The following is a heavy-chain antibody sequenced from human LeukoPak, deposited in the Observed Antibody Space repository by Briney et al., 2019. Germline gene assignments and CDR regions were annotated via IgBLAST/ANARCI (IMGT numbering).Heavy chain of an antibody. CDR2: MNPNSGST. CDR1: GYTSTSYD. CDR3: ARGGYSYGHNYYYYYMDV. V-gene: IGHV1-8*01. D-gene: IGHD5-18*01. J-gene: IGHJ6*03. Sequence: ASVKVSCKASGYTSTSYDINWVRQATGQGLEWMGWMNPNSGSTGYAQKFQGRVTMTRNSSISTAYMELSSLRSEDTAVYYCARGGYSYGHNYYYYYMDVWGKGATVTVSS.